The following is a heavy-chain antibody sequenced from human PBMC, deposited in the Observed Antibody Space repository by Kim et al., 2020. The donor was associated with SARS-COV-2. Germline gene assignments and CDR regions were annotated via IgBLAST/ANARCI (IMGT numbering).Heavy chain of an antibody. D-gene: IGHD5-18*01. Sequence: QKFQGRGTRTRDTSTSTVYMELSSLRSEDTAVYYCARLYSYGEGGDWFDPWGQGTLVTVSS. J-gene: IGHJ5*02. CDR3: ARLYSYGEGGDWFDP. V-gene: IGHV1-46*01.